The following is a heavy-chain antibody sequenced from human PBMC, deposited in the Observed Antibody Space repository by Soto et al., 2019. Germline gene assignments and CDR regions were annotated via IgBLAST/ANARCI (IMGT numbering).Heavy chain of an antibody. D-gene: IGHD6-19*01. CDR3: ARALDEQWLAP. J-gene: IGHJ5*02. Sequence: ASVKVSCKASGYTFTSYSMHWVRHAPGQRLEWMGWINAGNGNTKYSQKFQGRVTITRDTSASTAYMELSSLRSEDTAVYYCARALDEQWLAPWGQGTLVTVSS. CDR1: GYTFTSYS. V-gene: IGHV1-3*01. CDR2: INAGNGNT.